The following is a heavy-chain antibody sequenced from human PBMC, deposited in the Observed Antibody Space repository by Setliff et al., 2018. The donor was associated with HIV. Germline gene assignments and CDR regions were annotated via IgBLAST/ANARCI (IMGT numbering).Heavy chain of an antibody. D-gene: IGHD2-21*01. J-gene: IGHJ4*01. CDR1: GYRFIGHY. CDR3: ATGIPSDLDY. CDR2: INPETGDP. Sequence: ASVKVSCKTSGYRFIGHYLHWVRLAPGQGPEWVGWINPETGDPNYAQKFRGRVLMTRYTSITTAFLHVAKLTSDDTAIYYCATGIPSDLDYWGQGTLVTVSS. V-gene: IGHV1-2*02.